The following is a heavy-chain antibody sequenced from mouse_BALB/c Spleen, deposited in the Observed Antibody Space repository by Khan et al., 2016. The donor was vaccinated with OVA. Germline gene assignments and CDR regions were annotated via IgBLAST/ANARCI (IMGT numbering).Heavy chain of an antibody. CDR1: GYTFTDYW. Sequence: QVQLQQPGAELVKPGTSVKLFCKASGYTFTDYWIHWVKQRPGQGLEWIGEINPRNGRTNYNEKVKSKATLTVDKSSSTAYMQLSSLTSEDSAVYHCAREGYYYGSKRDFDFWGQGTTLTVSS. D-gene: IGHD1-1*01. CDR3: AREGYYYGSKRDFDF. CDR2: INPRNGRT. V-gene: IGHV1S81*02. J-gene: IGHJ2*01.